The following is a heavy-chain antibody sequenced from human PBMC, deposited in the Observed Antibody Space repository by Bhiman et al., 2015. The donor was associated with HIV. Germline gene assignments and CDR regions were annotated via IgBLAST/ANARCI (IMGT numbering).Heavy chain of an antibody. J-gene: IGHJ4*02. CDR2: ISYDGSNK. CDR3: ARDWVAVTGTPYDY. CDR1: GFTFSSYV. D-gene: IGHD6-19*01. V-gene: IGHV3-30-3*01. Sequence: QVQLVESGGGVVQPGRSLRLSCAASGFTFSSYVMHWVRQAPGKELEWVAIISYDGSNKYYADSVKGRFTISRDNSKNTLYLQMNSLRAEDTAVYYCARDWVAVTGTPYDYWGQGTLVTVSS.